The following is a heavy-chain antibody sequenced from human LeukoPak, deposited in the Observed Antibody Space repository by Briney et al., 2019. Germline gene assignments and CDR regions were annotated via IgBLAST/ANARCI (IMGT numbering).Heavy chain of an antibody. Sequence: SETLSLTCTVSGGSITDNNYYWGWLRRPPGKELEWIAIINYSGTTFYNPSLESRVTISLDTTKNPFSLKFTSATAAATAMFYGARRRANLNWFDTWGQGILVTLS. CDR3: ARRRANLNWFDT. CDR1: GGSITDNNYY. D-gene: IGHD4/OR15-4a*01. CDR2: INYSGTT. V-gene: IGHV4-39*07. J-gene: IGHJ5*02.